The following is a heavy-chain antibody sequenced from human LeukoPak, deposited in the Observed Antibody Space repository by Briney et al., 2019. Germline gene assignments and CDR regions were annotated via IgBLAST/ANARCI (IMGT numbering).Heavy chain of an antibody. CDR3: ARDRRYYGSGSRPFDY. CDR2: IKQDGSEK. D-gene: IGHD3-10*01. J-gene: IGHJ4*02. V-gene: IGHV3-7*01. CDR1: GFTFSSYW. Sequence: PGGSLRLSCAASGFTFSSYWMSWVRQAPGKGLEWVANIKQDGSEKYYVDSVKGRFTISRDNAKNSLYLQMNSLRAEDTAVYYCARDRRYYGSGSRPFDYWGQGTLVTVSS.